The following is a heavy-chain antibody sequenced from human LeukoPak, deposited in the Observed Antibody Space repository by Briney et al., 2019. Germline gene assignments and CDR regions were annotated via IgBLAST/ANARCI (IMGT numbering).Heavy chain of an antibody. CDR1: GFNLKNQG. Sequence: GFLGLSWAGSGFNLKNQGINLVRPASGEGLGLGSTICGRGGSTYYADSVKGRFTISRDNSKNTLYLQMNSLRAEDTAVYYCAKDLRQDTSPKLLRVNWFDPWGQGTLVTVSS. V-gene: IGHV3-23*01. D-gene: IGHD2-2*01. CDR2: ICGRGGST. CDR3: AKDLRQDTSPKLLRVNWFDP. J-gene: IGHJ5*02.